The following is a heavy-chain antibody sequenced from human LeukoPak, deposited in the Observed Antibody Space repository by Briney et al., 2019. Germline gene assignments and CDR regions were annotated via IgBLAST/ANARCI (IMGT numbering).Heavy chain of an antibody. J-gene: IGHJ4*02. CDR1: GFTFSSYG. Sequence: PGGSLRLSCAASGFTFSSYGMHWVRQAPGEGLEWVAVIWYDGSNKYYADSVKGRFTISRDNAKNSLYLQMNSLRAEDTAVYYCARGYSGDYWGQGTLVTVSS. V-gene: IGHV3-33*03. CDR2: IWYDGSNK. D-gene: IGHD5-12*01. CDR3: ARGYSGDY.